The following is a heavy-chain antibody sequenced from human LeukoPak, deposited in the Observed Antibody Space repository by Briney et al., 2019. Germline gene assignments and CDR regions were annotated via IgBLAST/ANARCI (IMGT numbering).Heavy chain of an antibody. CDR3: ARPVTGTYAPLEY. CDR2: INSDGSSA. CDR1: GFTFSNYW. Sequence: GSLRLSCAASGFTFSNYWMHWVRQAPGKGLVYASRINSDGSSANYADSVQGRFTFSRDNAKNTLYLEMNSLRADDTAVYYCARPVTGTYAPLEYWGQGTLVTVSS. V-gene: IGHV3-74*01. D-gene: IGHD1-1*01. J-gene: IGHJ4*02.